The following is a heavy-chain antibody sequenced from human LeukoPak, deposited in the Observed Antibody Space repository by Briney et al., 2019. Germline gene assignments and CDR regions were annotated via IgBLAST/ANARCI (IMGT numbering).Heavy chain of an antibody. CDR1: GFTFSNYV. J-gene: IGHJ1*01. CDR2: IWSDGSIK. CDR3: ARGPIAVAGTPSIYQH. V-gene: IGHV3-33*01. D-gene: IGHD6-19*01. Sequence: GGSLRLSCAASGFTFSNYVMHWVRQAPGKGLEWVAVIWSDGSIKYYADSVKGRFTISRDNSRNTLYLQMNSLRAEDTAVYYCARGPIAVAGTPSIYQHWGQGTVVTVSS.